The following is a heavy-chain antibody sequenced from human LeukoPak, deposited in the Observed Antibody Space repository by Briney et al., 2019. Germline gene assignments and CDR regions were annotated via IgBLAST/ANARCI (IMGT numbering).Heavy chain of an antibody. D-gene: IGHD2-2*01. V-gene: IGHV4-59*01. Sequence: PSETLSLTCTVSGGSISSYYWSWIRQPPGKGLEWIGYIDYSGSTNYNPSLKSRVTISVDTSKNQFSLKLSSVTAADTAVYYCARRGYCSSTSCYGWFDPWGQGTLVTVSS. CDR2: IDYSGST. J-gene: IGHJ5*02. CDR3: ARRGYCSSTSCYGWFDP. CDR1: GGSISSYY.